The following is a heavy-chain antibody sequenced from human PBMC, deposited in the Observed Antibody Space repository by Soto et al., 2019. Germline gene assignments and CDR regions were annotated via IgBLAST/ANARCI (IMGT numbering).Heavy chain of an antibody. V-gene: IGHV1-46*01. CDR1: GYAFTKFH. J-gene: IGHJ6*02. CDR2: IAPSGGST. Sequence: ASVKVSCKASGYAFTKFHLHWVRLAPGQGLEWMGMIAPSGGSTSYAQKFQGRVTMTRDTSTSTVYMELSSLRSEDTAVYYCASFNDFWSGYSPSYYVMDVWGQGTTVTVSS. D-gene: IGHD3-3*01. CDR3: ASFNDFWSGYSPSYYVMDV.